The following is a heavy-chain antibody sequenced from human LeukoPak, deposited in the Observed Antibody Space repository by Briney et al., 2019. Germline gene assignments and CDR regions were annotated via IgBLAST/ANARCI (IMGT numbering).Heavy chain of an antibody. V-gene: IGHV3-33*01. J-gene: IGHJ3*02. D-gene: IGHD3-22*01. CDR3: ARDPNYYDSSGYYRGGDAFDI. Sequence: GRSLRLSCAASGFTFSSYGMHWVRQAPGKGLEWVAVIWYDGSNKYYADSVKGRFTISRDNSKNTLYLQMNSLRAEDTAVYYCARDPNYYDSSGYYRGGDAFDIWGQGTMVTVSS. CDR1: GFTFSSYG. CDR2: IWYDGSNK.